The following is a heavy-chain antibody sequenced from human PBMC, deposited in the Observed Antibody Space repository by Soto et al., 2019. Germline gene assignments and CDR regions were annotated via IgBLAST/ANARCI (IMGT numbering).Heavy chain of an antibody. J-gene: IGHJ6*02. CDR1: GFIFSDYY. V-gene: IGHV3-11*01. Sequence: QVQLVESGGGLVKAGGSLRLSCAASGFIFSDYYMTWIRQAPGKGLEWLSCSSNRDRSTYYADSVKDRFVVSKDNAKKLVYLQMTSLRAEDTAVYFCARAWKIEKFGVISMSKGLDVWGQGTTVTVSS. CDR3: ARAWKIEKFGVISMSKGLDV. CDR2: SSNRDRST. D-gene: IGHD3-3*01.